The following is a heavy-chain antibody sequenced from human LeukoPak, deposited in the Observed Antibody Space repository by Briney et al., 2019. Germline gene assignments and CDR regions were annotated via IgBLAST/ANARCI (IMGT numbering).Heavy chain of an antibody. CDR2: IYYSGNT. V-gene: IGHV4-59*01. CDR1: GGSISPYY. D-gene: IGHD3-3*01. Sequence: SETLSLTCTVSGGSISPYYWSWIRQSPGKGVEWIGYIYYSGNTYYNPSLKSRVTISVDTSKNQFSLKLSSVTAADTAVYYCARDSGGSGYLWFDPWGQGTLVTVSS. J-gene: IGHJ5*02. CDR3: ARDSGGSGYLWFDP.